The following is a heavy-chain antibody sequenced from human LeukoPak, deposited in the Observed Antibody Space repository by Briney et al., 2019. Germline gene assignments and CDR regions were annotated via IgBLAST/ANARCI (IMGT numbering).Heavy chain of an antibody. Sequence: PSETLSLTCTVSGYSISSGYYWGWIRQPPGKGLEWIGSIYHSGSTYYNPSLKSRVTISVDTSKNQFSLKLSSVTAADTAVYYCARGGTTVITDYYGMDVWGQGTTVTVSS. CDR2: IYHSGST. V-gene: IGHV4-38-2*02. J-gene: IGHJ6*02. CDR1: GYSISSGYY. CDR3: ARGGTTVITDYYGMDV. D-gene: IGHD4-17*01.